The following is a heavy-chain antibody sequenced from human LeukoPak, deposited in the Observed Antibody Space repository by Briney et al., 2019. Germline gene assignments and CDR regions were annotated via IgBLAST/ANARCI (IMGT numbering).Heavy chain of an antibody. V-gene: IGHV3-21*01. CDR2: ISSSSSYI. CDR3: ARTIFTHGGAMDV. J-gene: IGHJ6*04. CDR1: GFTFSSYS. D-gene: IGHD3-16*01. Sequence: GGSLRLSCSASGFTFSSYSMNWVRQAPGKGLEWVSSISSSSSYIYYADSVKGRFTISRDNAKNSLYLQMNSLRAEDTAVYYCARTIFTHGGAMDVWGKGPMVTVSS.